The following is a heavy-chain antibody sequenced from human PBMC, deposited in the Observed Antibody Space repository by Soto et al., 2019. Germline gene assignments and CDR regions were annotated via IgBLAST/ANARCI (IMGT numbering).Heavy chain of an antibody. D-gene: IGHD1-26*01. V-gene: IGHV3-9*01. CDR3: AKGRVGYYYGMDV. CDR1: GLTFDDFA. CDR2: IGWKSVSI. J-gene: IGHJ6*02. Sequence: EVELVESGEGLVQPGRSLRLSCAASGLTFDDFAMHWVRQAPGKGLEWVAGIGWKSVSIGYADSVKGRFIISRDNAKNSLYLQMNSLRPEDTALYYCAKGRVGYYYGMDVWGQGTTVTVSS.